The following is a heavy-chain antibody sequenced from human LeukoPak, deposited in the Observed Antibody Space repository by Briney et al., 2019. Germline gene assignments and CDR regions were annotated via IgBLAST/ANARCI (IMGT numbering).Heavy chain of an antibody. Sequence: PGGSLRLSCAASGFSFSSYWMHWVRQAPGKGLVWVSVINSDGSSSTYADSVKGRFTISRDNAKNTLYLQMNSLRAEDTAVYYCVKEPVGVPAADYWGQGTLVTVSS. D-gene: IGHD2-2*01. J-gene: IGHJ4*02. CDR1: GFSFSSYW. CDR2: INSDGSSS. CDR3: VKEPVGVPAADY. V-gene: IGHV3-74*01.